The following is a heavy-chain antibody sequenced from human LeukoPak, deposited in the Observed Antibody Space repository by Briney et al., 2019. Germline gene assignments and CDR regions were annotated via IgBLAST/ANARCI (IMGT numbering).Heavy chain of an antibody. CDR1: GFAFSNYG. V-gene: IGHV3-23*01. CDR3: ARDRGDYD. J-gene: IGHJ4*02. Sequence: GGSLRLSCAASGFAFSNYGMNWVRQAPGKGLEWVSGITGSGSTTYYADSVKGRFTISRDNAKNTLYLQMNSLRAEDTAVYYCARDRGDYDWGQGTLVTVSS. CDR2: ITGSGSTT. D-gene: IGHD3-16*01.